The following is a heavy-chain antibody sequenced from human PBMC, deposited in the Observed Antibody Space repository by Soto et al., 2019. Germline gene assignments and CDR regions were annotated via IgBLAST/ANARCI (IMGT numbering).Heavy chain of an antibody. CDR3: AQGRGLVSPHY. Sequence: EVQLLESGGGLVQPGGSLRLSCGASGFTFSSLAMTWVRQAPGKGLEWVSAISGSGDSTYYADSVKGRFTISRDNSKNTMFLQINSLRAEDTAVYYCAQGRGLVSPHYWGQGTLVTVSS. J-gene: IGHJ4*02. CDR2: ISGSGDST. D-gene: IGHD3-9*01. V-gene: IGHV3-23*01. CDR1: GFTFSSLA.